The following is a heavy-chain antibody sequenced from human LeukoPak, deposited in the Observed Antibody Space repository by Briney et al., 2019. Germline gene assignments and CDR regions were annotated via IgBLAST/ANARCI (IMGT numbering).Heavy chain of an antibody. CDR1: GFIFSSYW. CDR3: ARVLGY. J-gene: IGHJ4*02. V-gene: IGHV3-53*01. Sequence: PGGSLRLSCAASGFIFSSYWMSWVRQAPGKGLEWVSVIYSGGSTYYADSVKGRFTISRDNSKNTLYLQMNSLRAEDTAVYYCARVLGYWGQGTLVTVSS. CDR2: IYSGGST.